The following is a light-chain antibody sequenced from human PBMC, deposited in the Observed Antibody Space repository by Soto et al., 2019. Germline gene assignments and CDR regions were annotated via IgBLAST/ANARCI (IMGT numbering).Light chain of an antibody. V-gene: IGKV3-20*01. CDR3: QHYGSALFT. J-gene: IGKJ3*01. CDR1: QSFSSSY. Sequence: EIVLTQSPCTLSLSPGERATLSCRASQSFSSSYLAWYQQKPGQAPRLLIYGASSRATGIPDRFSGSGSGTDFTLTISSLEPEDFAVYYCQHYGSALFTFGPGTKVYVK. CDR2: GAS.